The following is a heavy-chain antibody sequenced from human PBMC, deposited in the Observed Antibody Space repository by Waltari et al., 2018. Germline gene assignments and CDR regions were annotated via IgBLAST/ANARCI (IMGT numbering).Heavy chain of an antibody. D-gene: IGHD2-15*01. CDR3: ARRYCSGGSCYHPFDY. Sequence: QLQLQESGPGLVKPSETLSLTCTVSGGSISSSSYYWGWIRQPPGKGLERIGSIYYSGSTYYNPSLKSRVTISVDTSKNQFSLKLSSVTAADTAVYYCARRYCSGGSCYHPFDYWGQGTLVTVSS. CDR1: GGSISSSSYY. J-gene: IGHJ4*02. CDR2: IYYSGST. V-gene: IGHV4-39*01.